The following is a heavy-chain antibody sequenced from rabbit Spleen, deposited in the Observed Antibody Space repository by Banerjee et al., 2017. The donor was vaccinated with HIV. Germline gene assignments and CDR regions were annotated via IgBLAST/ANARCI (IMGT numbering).Heavy chain of an antibody. Sequence: QSLQESGGGLFQPGGSLALTCTASGFSFSSSYYMCWVRQAPGKGLECIACIYADSRGSTYYASWAKGRFTISKTSSTTVTLEMTSLTAADTATYFCARNYVNVFDPWGPGTLVTVS. CDR1: GFSFSSSYY. D-gene: IGHD1-1*01. J-gene: IGHJ2*01. CDR3: ARNYVNVFDP. V-gene: IGHV1S40*01. CDR2: IYADSRGST.